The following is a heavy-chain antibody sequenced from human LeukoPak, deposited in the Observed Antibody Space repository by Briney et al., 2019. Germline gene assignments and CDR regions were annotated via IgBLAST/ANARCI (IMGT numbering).Heavy chain of an antibody. CDR3: ARGPTYYDFWSGPKYYMDV. CDR2: IYTSGST. Sequence: PSETLSLTCTVSGGSISSYYWSWVRQPAGKGLEWIGRIYTSGSTNYNPSLKSRVTMSVDTSKNQFSLKLSSVTAADTAVYYCARGPTYYDFWSGPKYYMDVWGKGTTVTVSS. D-gene: IGHD3-3*01. J-gene: IGHJ6*03. V-gene: IGHV4-4*07. CDR1: GGSISSYY.